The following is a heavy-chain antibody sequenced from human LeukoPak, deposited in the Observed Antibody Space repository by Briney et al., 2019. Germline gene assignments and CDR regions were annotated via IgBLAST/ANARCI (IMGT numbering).Heavy chain of an antibody. Sequence: KTSETLSLTCAVYGGSFSGYYWSWIRQPPGKGLEWIGEINHSGSTNYNPSLKSRVTISVDTSKNQFSLRLSSVTAADTAIYYCARRYSSSWYVGFFDPWGQGTLVTVSS. J-gene: IGHJ5*02. CDR2: INHSGST. D-gene: IGHD6-13*01. CDR1: GGSFSGYY. V-gene: IGHV4-34*01. CDR3: ARRYSSSWYVGFFDP.